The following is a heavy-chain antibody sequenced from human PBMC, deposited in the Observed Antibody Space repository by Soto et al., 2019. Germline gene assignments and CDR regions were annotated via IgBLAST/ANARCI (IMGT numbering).Heavy chain of an antibody. CDR2: IIPILGIA. V-gene: IGHV1-69*08. J-gene: IGHJ6*03. Sequence: QVQLVQSGAEVKKPGSSVKVSCKASGGTFSSYTISWVRQAPGQGLEWMGRIIPILGIANYAQKFQGRVTITADKSTSTAYRELSSLRSEDTAVYYCARDRTWLRNYYYTGVWGKGTTVTVSS. CDR3: ARDRTWLRNYYYTGV. CDR1: GGTFSSYT. D-gene: IGHD5-12*01.